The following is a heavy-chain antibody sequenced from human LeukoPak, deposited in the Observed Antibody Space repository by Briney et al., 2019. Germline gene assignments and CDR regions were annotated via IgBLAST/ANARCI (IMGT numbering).Heavy chain of an antibody. CDR2: IRYDGSNK. D-gene: IGHD3-16*02. Sequence: GGSLRLSCAASGFTFSSYGMHWVRQAPGKGLEWVAFIRYDGSNKYYADSVKGRFTISRDNSKNTLYLQMNSLRAEGTAVYHCAKGRGDYVWGSYRPNWFDPWGQGTLVTVSS. J-gene: IGHJ5*02. CDR3: AKGRGDYVWGSYRPNWFDP. CDR1: GFTFSSYG. V-gene: IGHV3-30*02.